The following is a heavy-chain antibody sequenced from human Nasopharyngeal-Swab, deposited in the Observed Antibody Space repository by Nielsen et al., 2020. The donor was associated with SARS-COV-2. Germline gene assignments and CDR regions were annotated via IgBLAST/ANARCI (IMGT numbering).Heavy chain of an antibody. Sequence: SETLSLTCAVYGGSFSGYYWSWIRQPPGKGLEWIGEINHSGSTNYNPSLKSRVTISVDTSKNQFSLKLSSVTAADTAVYYCARGKNYDFWSGYSYYYMDVWGKGTTVTVSS. J-gene: IGHJ6*03. CDR1: GGSFSGYY. CDR2: INHSGST. D-gene: IGHD3-3*01. CDR3: ARGKNYDFWSGYSYYYMDV. V-gene: IGHV4-34*01.